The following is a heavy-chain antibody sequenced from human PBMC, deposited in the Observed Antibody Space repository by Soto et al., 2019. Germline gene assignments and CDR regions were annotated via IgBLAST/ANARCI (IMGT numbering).Heavy chain of an antibody. CDR1: GYAFTTYG. V-gene: IGHV1-18*01. CDR2: ISAHNGNT. CDR3: ARGTYGDY. D-gene: IGHD4-17*01. Sequence: QVHLAQSGAEVKKPGASVKVSCQSSGYAFTTYGITWVRQAPGQGIEWMGWISAHNGNTIYAQKLQGRVTVTRDTSTSTAYMELRSLRSDVTAVYFFARGTYGDYWGQGALVTVSS. J-gene: IGHJ4*02.